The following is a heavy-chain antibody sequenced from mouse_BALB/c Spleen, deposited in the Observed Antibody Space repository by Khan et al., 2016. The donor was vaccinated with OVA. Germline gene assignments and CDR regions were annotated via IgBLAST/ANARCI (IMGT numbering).Heavy chain of an antibody. D-gene: IGHD2-12*01. CDR2: INTHSGVP. CDR1: GYTFTTAG. Sequence: QIQLVQSGPELKKPGETVRISCKASGYTFTTAGMQWVQKMPGKGLKWIGWINTHSGVPKYAEDFKGRFAFSLETSASTAYLQITNLKNEETATYFCARGGAADYRNDGGAMEYWGQGTSVTVSS. CDR3: ARGGAADYRNDGGAMEY. V-gene: IGHV9-4*02. J-gene: IGHJ4*01.